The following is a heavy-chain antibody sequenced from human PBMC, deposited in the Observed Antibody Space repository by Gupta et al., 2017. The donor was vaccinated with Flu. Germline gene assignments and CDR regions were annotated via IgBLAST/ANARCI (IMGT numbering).Heavy chain of an antibody. CDR2: MNPNSGNT. CDR1: GYTFTSYD. CDR3: ARVGYLLWFGELLSGWFDP. D-gene: IGHD3-10*01. V-gene: IGHV1-8*01. J-gene: IGHJ5*02. Sequence: QVQLVQSGAEVKKPGASVKVSCQASGYTFTSYDINWVRQATGQGLEWMGWMNPNSGNTGYAQKFQGRVTMTRNTSISTAYMELSSLRSEDTAVYYCARVGYLLWFGELLSGWFDPWGQGTLVTVSS.